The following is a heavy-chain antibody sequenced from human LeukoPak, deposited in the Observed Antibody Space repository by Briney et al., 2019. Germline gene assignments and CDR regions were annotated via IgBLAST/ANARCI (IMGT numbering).Heavy chain of an antibody. J-gene: IGHJ4*02. CDR2: ISAYNGNT. CDR1: GYTFTSYG. D-gene: IGHD3-22*01. Sequence: ASVKVSCKASGYTFTSYGISWVRQAPGQGLEWMGWISAYNGNTNYAQKLQGRVTMTTDTSTSTAYMELSSLRSEDTAVYYCARGSNYYDSSGYYQFDYWGQGTLVTVSS. CDR3: ARGSNYYDSSGYYQFDY. V-gene: IGHV1-18*01.